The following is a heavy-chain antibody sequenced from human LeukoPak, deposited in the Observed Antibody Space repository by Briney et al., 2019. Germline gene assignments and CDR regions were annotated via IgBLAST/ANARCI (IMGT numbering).Heavy chain of an antibody. J-gene: IGHJ4*02. CDR3: ARGTRPMVRGVSYYFDY. D-gene: IGHD3-10*01. V-gene: IGHV1-46*01. Sequence: ASVKVSCKASGYTFTSYYMHWVRQAPGQGLEWMGILNPSGGTTFYAQKFQGRVTMTRDTSTNTVYMELSSLRSEDTAVYYCARGTRPMVRGVSYYFDYWGQGTLVTVSS. CDR2: LNPSGGTT. CDR1: GYTFTSYY.